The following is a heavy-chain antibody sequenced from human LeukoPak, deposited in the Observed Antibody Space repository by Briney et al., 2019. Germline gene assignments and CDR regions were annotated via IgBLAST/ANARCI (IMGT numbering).Heavy chain of an antibody. D-gene: IGHD6-6*01. Sequence: GESLRISCKVSGYSFPSYWISWVRQMPGKGLEWMGRIDPSDSYTNYSPSFQGHVTISADKSISTAYLQWSSLKASDTAMYYCARHNEQLVQGFDYWGQGTLVTVSS. V-gene: IGHV5-10-1*01. CDR3: ARHNEQLVQGFDY. CDR2: IDPSDSYT. J-gene: IGHJ4*02. CDR1: GYSFPSYW.